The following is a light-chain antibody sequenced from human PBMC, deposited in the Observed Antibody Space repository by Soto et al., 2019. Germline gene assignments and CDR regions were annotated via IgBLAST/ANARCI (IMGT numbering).Light chain of an antibody. CDR2: DAS. CDR3: QQRDNWYT. Sequence: EIVLTQSPATLSLSPGERATLFCRASQSVRKYLAWYQQKPGQAPRLLIYDASTRATGIPGRFSGSGSGTDFTLTISRIEPEDFAVYYCQQRDNWYTFGQGTKLEIK. CDR1: QSVRKY. V-gene: IGKV3-11*01. J-gene: IGKJ2*01.